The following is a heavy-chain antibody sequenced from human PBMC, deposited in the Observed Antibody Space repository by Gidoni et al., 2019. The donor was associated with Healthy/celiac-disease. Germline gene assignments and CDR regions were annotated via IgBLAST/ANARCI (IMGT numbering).Heavy chain of an antibody. D-gene: IGHD6-19*01. CDR2: ISYDGSNK. J-gene: IGHJ6*02. V-gene: IGHV3-30-3*01. Sequence: QVQLVESGGGVVQPGRSLSLSCAASGFTFRSYAMHWVRQAPGKGLEWVAVISYDGSNKYYADSVKGRFTISRDNSKNTLYLQMNSLRAEDTAVYYCARDIRSSAEYYYYYGMDVWGQGTTVTVSS. CDR1: GFTFRSYA. CDR3: ARDIRSSAEYYYYYGMDV.